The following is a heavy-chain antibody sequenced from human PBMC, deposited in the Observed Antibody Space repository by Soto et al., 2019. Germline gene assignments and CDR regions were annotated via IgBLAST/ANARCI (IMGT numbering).Heavy chain of an antibody. V-gene: IGHV1-3*01. Sequence: ASVKVSCKASGYTFTTYAMHWVRQAPGQRLEWMGWINADNGNTKYSQKFQGRVTITRDTSASTAYMELSSLRSEDTAMYYCARGPIAAADWFDPWGQGTLVTVS. CDR3: ARGPIAAADWFDP. D-gene: IGHD6-13*01. J-gene: IGHJ5*02. CDR1: GYTFTTYA. CDR2: INADNGNT.